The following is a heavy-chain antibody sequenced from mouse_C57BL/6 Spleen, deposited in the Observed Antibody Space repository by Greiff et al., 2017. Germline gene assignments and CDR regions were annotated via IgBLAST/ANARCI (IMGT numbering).Heavy chain of an antibody. D-gene: IGHD2-12*01. Sequence: QVQLQQPGAELVRPGSSVKLSCKASGYTFPGYWMDWVKQRPGQGLEWIGNIYTSDSATHYNQKFKDKATLTVDKSSSIDYMQLSSLTSEDSAVYYCARWDYRLAYWGQGTLVTVSA. J-gene: IGHJ3*01. V-gene: IGHV1-61*01. CDR2: IYTSDSAT. CDR1: GYTFPGYW. CDR3: ARWDYRLAY.